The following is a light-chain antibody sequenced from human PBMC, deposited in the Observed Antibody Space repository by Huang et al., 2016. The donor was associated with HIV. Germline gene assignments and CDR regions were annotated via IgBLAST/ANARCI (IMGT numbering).Light chain of an antibody. J-gene: IGKJ4*01. CDR2: AAS. V-gene: IGKV1-39*01. Sequence: DIQMTQSPSSLSASVGDRVTITCRAGQSVSNYLNWYQHKPGMAPKLLIYAASSLQSGVPSRFSGSRSGTHFTLIISSLQPEDIATYYCQQTYDTPPLSFGGGTKVEL. CDR3: QQTYDTPPLS. CDR1: QSVSNY.